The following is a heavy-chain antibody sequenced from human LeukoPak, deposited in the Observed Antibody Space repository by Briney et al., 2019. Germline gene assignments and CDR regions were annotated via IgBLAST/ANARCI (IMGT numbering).Heavy chain of an antibody. Sequence: PGGSLRLSCAASGFTFSHYAMNWVRQAPGKGLEWVSLIDANGDASYYADSVKGRFTISRDNSKNTLYLQMNSLRAEDTAVYYCAKDEVTRPMNLDYWGQGTLVTVSS. CDR1: GFTFSHYA. V-gene: IGHV3-23*01. CDR2: IDANGDAS. D-gene: IGHD2-21*02. CDR3: AKDEVTRPMNLDY. J-gene: IGHJ4*02.